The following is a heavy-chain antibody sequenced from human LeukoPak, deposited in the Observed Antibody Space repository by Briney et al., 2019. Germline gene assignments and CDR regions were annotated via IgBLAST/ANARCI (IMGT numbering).Heavy chain of an antibody. D-gene: IGHD6-13*01. Sequence: SETLSLTCAVYGGSFSGYYWSWIRQPPGKGLEWIGEINHSGSTNYNPSLKSRVTISVDTSKNQFSLKLSSVTAADTAVYYCASGPRTYSSSWYLNYWGQGTLVTVSS. CDR1: GGSFSGYY. CDR3: ASGPRTYSSSWYLNY. V-gene: IGHV4-34*01. J-gene: IGHJ4*02. CDR2: INHSGST.